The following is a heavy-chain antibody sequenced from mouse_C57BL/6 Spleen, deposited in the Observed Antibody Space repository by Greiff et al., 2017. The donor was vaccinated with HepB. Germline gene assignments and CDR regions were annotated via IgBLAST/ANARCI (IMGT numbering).Heavy chain of an antibody. CDR1: GFNIKNTY. D-gene: IGHD2-3*01. J-gene: IGHJ4*01. CDR2: IDPANGNT. CDR3: ARGWLLPLYAMDY. Sequence: VQLKESVAELVRPGASVKLSCTASGFNIKNTYMHWVKQRPEQGLEWIGRIDPANGNTKYAPKFQGKATITADTSSNTAYLQLSSLTSEDTAIYYCARGWLLPLYAMDYWGQGTSVTVSS. V-gene: IGHV14-3*01.